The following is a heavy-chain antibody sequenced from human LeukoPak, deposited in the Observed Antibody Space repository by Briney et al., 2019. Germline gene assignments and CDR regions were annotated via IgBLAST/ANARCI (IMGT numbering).Heavy chain of an antibody. CDR3: ARGEGRITIFGVVIIVGYFDY. V-gene: IGHV4-34*01. D-gene: IGHD3-3*01. CDR2: INHSGST. Sequence: SETLSLTCAVYGGSFSGYYWSWIRQPPGKGLEWIGEINHSGSTNYNPSLKSRVTISVDTSKNQCSLKLSSVTAADTAVYYCARGEGRITIFGVVIIVGYFDYWGQGTLVTVSS. CDR1: GGSFSGYY. J-gene: IGHJ4*02.